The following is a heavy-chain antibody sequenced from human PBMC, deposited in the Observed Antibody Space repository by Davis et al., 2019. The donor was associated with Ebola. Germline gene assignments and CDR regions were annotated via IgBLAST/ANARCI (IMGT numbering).Heavy chain of an antibody. D-gene: IGHD4-11*01. V-gene: IGHV3-23*01. J-gene: IGHJ5*02. CDR2: ISVRSIT. Sequence: PGGSLRLSCAASGFIFSSYVMSWVRQAPGKGLEWVSSISVRSITYHADSVEGRFTISRDNSKNTLYLQMNSLRAEDTAVYYCAKVHPPTTVTTGWFDPWGQGTLVTVSS. CDR1: GFIFSSYV. CDR3: AKVHPPTTVTTGWFDP.